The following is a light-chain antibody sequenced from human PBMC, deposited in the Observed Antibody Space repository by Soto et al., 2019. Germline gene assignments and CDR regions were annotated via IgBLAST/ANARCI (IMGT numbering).Light chain of an antibody. CDR2: DNS. J-gene: IGLJ2*01. CDR1: SSNIGSYY. CDR3: GTWDSSLGAGRV. V-gene: IGLV1-51*01. Sequence: QSVLTQPPSVSAAPGQKVTISCSGSSSNIGSYYVSWYQQLPGTAPKLLIYDNSKRPSGIPDRFSGSKSGTSATLGITGLQTGDEADYYCGTWDSSLGAGRVFGGGTKLTVL.